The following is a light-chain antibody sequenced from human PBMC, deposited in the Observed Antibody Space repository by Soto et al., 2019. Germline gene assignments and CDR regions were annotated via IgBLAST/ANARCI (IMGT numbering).Light chain of an antibody. CDR1: QTIGRW. CDR3: QKDTTYHRT. V-gene: IGKV1-5*01. CDR2: DVS. Sequence: DIPMTQSPSSLSASVGDIVTITCRASQTIGRWLAWYQQKPGKAPKVVLHDVSRLESGVPSRFSVAGSGTEFTLTITSLPPDEFAAYYWQKDTTYHRTFGLGTKVEV. J-gene: IGKJ1*01.